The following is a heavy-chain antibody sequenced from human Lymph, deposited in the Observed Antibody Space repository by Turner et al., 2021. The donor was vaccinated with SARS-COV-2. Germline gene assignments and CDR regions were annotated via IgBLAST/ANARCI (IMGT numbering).Heavy chain of an antibody. Sequence: EVQLLESGGGLVQPGESLRLSCAASGFTFSSYAMSWVRQAPGKGLEWVSGITGSGGSTYYADSVKGRFTISRDNSKNTLYLQMNSLRAEDTAVYYCAKDPNWYLLSAVDYSGQGTLVTVSS. D-gene: IGHD1-1*01. V-gene: IGHV3-23*01. CDR3: AKDPNWYLLSAVDY. CDR1: GFTFSSYA. J-gene: IGHJ4*02. CDR2: ITGSGGST.